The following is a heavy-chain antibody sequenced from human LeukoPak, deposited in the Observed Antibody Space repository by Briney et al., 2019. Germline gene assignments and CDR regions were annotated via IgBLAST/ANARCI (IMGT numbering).Heavy chain of an antibody. D-gene: IGHD2-21*01. CDR1: GGSFSGYY. J-gene: IGHJ4*02. V-gene: IGHV4-34*01. Sequence: SETLSLTRAVYGGSFSGYYWSWIRQPPGKGLEWIGEVNHSGSTNYNPSLKSRVTISLDTSENQFSLRLTSVTAADTAVYYCARGFDSKSTYFDYWGQGTLATVSS. CDR2: VNHSGST. CDR3: ARGFDSKSTYFDY.